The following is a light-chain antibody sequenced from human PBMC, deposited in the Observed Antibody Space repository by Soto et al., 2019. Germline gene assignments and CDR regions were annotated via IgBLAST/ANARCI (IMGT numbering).Light chain of an antibody. V-gene: IGKV3-11*01. J-gene: IGKJ5*01. CDR2: AAS. CDR3: QQRQYWPPIT. CDR1: QNVTSN. Sequence: TQAPPRLHSFHGYSSTLSCMASQNVTSNLAWYQQQPGQTPRLLIYAASTRATGIPARFSGSGSGTDFTLTISSLEPEDFAIYYCQQRQYWPPITFGQGTRLEIK.